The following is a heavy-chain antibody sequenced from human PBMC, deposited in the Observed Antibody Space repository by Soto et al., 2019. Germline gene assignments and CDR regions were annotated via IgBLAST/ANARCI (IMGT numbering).Heavy chain of an antibody. V-gene: IGHV4-31*03. CDR3: ARDFGEYSFFFDY. CDR1: GGSISSGGYY. Sequence: SETLSLTCTVSGGSISSGGYYWSWIRQHPGKGLEWIGYIYYSGSTYYNPSLKSRVTISVDTSKNHFSLKLSFVTAADTAVCYCARDFGEYSFFFDYRGQGQLVTVSS. CDR2: IYYSGST. J-gene: IGHJ4*02. D-gene: IGHD2-21*01.